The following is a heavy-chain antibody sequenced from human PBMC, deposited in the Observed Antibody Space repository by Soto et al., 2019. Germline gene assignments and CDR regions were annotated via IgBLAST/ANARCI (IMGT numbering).Heavy chain of an antibody. CDR1: AGSVRSGSYY. CDR2: IHYSGST. D-gene: IGHD1-1*01. V-gene: IGHV4-61*01. Sequence: QVQLQESGPGLVKPSETLSLTCTVSAGSVRSGSYYWTWIRQPPGKGLEWIGYIHYSGSTSYNPSLKSRVTISVYTSKNQFSLRLSSVTAADAAVYYCARNGGYENWFDPWGQGTLVTVSS. J-gene: IGHJ5*02. CDR3: ARNGGYENWFDP.